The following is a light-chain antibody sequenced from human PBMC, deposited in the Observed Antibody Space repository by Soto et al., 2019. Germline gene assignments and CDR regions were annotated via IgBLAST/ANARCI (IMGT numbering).Light chain of an antibody. V-gene: IGLV1-44*01. J-gene: IGLJ2*01. CDR3: ASWDDSLTLV. CDR2: SDD. Sequence: QAVVTQPPSASGTPGQRVTISCSGSNSNIGGKAVTWYQQIPGTAPKVVIHSDDQRPSGVPDRFSGSKSGNSASLAISAVQSEDEADYFCASWDDSLTLVFGGGTKLTV. CDR1: NSNIGGKA.